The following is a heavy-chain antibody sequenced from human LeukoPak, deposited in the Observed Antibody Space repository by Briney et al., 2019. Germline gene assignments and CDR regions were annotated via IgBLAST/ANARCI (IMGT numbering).Heavy chain of an antibody. CDR2: IYWDDDK. Sequence: SGPTLVKPTQTLTLTCTFSGFSLSTSGVGVGWIRQPPGKALEWLALIYWDDDKRYSPSLKSRLTITKDTSKNQVVLTMTNMDPVDTATYCCAHRRDGDYYGSGSYYKEHDALDIWGRGTMVTVSS. D-gene: IGHD3-10*01. J-gene: IGHJ3*02. V-gene: IGHV2-5*02. CDR1: GFSLSTSGVG. CDR3: AHRRDGDYYGSGSYYKEHDALDI.